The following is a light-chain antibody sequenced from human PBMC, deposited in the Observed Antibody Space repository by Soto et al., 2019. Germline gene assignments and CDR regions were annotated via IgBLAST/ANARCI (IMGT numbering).Light chain of an antibody. CDR2: GAS. CDR1: QTIDNK. V-gene: IGKV3-15*01. J-gene: IGKJ1*01. CDR3: QQYKDWRT. Sequence: IVMTQSPATLSVSPGERATLSCRASQTIDNKLAWYQQRPGQAPSLLIYGASIRATGIPARFSGSGSGTEFTLTISGLQSEDFGVYYCQQYKDWRTFGQGTKVDIK.